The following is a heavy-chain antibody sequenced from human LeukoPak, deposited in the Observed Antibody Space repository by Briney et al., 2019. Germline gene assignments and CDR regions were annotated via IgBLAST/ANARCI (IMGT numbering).Heavy chain of an antibody. CDR3: ARAPIGPTYYYYYYYMDV. CDR1: GYTFTGYY. Sequence: VASVKVSCKASGYTFTGYYMHWVRQAPGQGLEWMGRINPNSGGTNYAQKLQGRVTMTTDTSTSTAYMELRSLRSDDTAVYYCARAPIGPTYYYYYYYMDVWGKGTTVTVSS. CDR2: INPNSGGT. J-gene: IGHJ6*03. V-gene: IGHV1-2*06.